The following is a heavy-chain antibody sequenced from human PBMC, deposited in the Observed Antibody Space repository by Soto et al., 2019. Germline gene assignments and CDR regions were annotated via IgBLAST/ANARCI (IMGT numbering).Heavy chain of an antibody. V-gene: IGHV4-59*01. D-gene: IGHD3-3*01. CDR3: ARDRGKDYDFYYGMDV. CDR1: GGSISSYY. J-gene: IGHJ6*02. Sequence: SETLSLTCTVSGGSISSYYWGWIRQPPGKGLEWIGYIYYSVSTNYNPSLKSRVTISVDTSKNQFSLKLSSVTAADTAVYYCARDRGKDYDFYYGMDVWGQGTTVTVS. CDR2: IYYSVST.